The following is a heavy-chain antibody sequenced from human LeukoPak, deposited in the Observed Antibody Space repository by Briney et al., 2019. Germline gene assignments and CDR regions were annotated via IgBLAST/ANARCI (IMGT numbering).Heavy chain of an antibody. J-gene: IGHJ4*02. V-gene: IGHV3-21*04. CDR1: GFTFSSYT. CDR3: AKSAAEMVTYYFDY. CDR2: IISSGSYI. D-gene: IGHD5-18*01. Sequence: GGSLRLSCAASGFTFSSYTMNWVRQAPGKGLEWVSSIISSGSYIYYADSVKGRFTISRDNAKNSLSLQMNSLRAEDTAVYFCAKSAAEMVTYYFDYWVQGTLVTVSS.